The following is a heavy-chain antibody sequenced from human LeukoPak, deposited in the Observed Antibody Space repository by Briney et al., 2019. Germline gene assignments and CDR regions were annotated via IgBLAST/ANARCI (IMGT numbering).Heavy chain of an antibody. Sequence: ASVKVSFTSSGYTFTSYGISWVRQAPGQGLEWMGWISAYNGSTNYAQKLQGRVTMTTDTSTSTAYMELRSLRSEDTAVYYCARDLQGPDVWGQGTTVTVSS. V-gene: IGHV1-18*01. CDR1: GYTFTSYG. CDR2: ISAYNGST. J-gene: IGHJ6*02. CDR3: ARDLQGPDV.